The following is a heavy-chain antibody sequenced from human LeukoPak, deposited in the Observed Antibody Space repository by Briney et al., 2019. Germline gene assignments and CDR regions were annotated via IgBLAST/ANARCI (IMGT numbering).Heavy chain of an antibody. CDR3: ARHYGDYRLGTRGSSYRMDV. CDR2: IYPPDFDT. J-gene: IGHJ6*02. D-gene: IGHD4-17*01. CDR1: GYSFTSYW. V-gene: IGHV5-51*01. Sequence: GESLKISCKGSGYSFTSYWIGWVRQMPGKGLEWMGSIYPPDFDTRYTPSFQGQVTILADKSISTAYLQWSSPKASDTAIYYCARHYGDYRLGTRGSSYRMDVWGQGTTVTVSS.